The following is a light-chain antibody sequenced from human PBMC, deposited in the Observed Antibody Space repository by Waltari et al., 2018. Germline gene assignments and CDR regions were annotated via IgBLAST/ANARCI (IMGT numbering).Light chain of an antibody. V-gene: IGLV2-14*01. J-gene: IGLJ3*02. CDR1: SSDGGFYDF. CDR2: KVN. Sequence: QSALTQPASVSGSPGQSITISCTGTSSDGGFYDFVPWFPQHPGKAPKVMIYKVNNRPSGVSNRFSGSKSANTASLTISGLQAEDEADYYCSSYTRRSYWVFGGGTQLTVL. CDR3: SSYTRRSYWV.